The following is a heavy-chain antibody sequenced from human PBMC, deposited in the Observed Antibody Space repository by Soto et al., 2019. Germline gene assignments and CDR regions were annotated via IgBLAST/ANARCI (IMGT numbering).Heavy chain of an antibody. CDR2: IYSGGST. J-gene: IGHJ6*03. CDR3: VSRLGGGGYYYYYMDV. Sequence: EVQLVESGGGLVQPGGSLRLSCAASGFTVSSNYMSWVRQAPGKGLEWVSVIYSGGSTYYADSVKGRFTISRDNSKNTLYLQMNGLRAEDTAVYYCVSRLGGGGYYYYYMDVWGKGTTVTVSS. V-gene: IGHV3-66*01. D-gene: IGHD2-15*01. CDR1: GFTVSSNY.